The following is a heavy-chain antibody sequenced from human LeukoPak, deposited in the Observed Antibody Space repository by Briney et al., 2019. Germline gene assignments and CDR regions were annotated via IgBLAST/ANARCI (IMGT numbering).Heavy chain of an antibody. D-gene: IGHD6-13*01. CDR3: AKRLTGWQQLVAGGWFDP. CDR2: ISGSGGST. J-gene: IGHJ5*02. Sequence: GGSLRLSCAASGFTFSSYAMSWVRQAPEKGLEWVSAISGSGGSTYYADSVKGRFTISRGSSMNTLYLQMNSLRAEDTAGYYCAKRLTGWQQLVAGGWFDPWGQGTLVTVSS. CDR1: GFTFSSYA. V-gene: IGHV3-23*01.